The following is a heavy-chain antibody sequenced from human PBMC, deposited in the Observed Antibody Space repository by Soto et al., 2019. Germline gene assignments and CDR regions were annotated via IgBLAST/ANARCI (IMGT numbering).Heavy chain of an antibody. CDR3: AKDKVAGLYFDS. CDR2: ISGSGGGT. Sequence: PGGSLRLPYAASGFTFSSNAMSWVRQAPGKGLEWVSAISGSGGGTYYADSVKGRFTISRDNSKNTLYLQLNSLRAEDTAVYYCAKDKVAGLYFDSWGQGTLVTVSS. J-gene: IGHJ4*02. V-gene: IGHV3-23*01. CDR1: GFTFSSNA. D-gene: IGHD6-19*01.